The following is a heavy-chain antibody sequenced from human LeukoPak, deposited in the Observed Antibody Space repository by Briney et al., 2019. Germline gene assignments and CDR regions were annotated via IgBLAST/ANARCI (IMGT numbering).Heavy chain of an antibody. D-gene: IGHD2-2*01. V-gene: IGHV1-46*01. J-gene: IGHJ3*02. CDR2: INPSGGST. CDR3: ARDRVLVVVPAAIPHDAFDI. CDR1: GYTFTSYY. Sequence: ASVKVSCKASGYTFTSYYMHWVRQAPGQGLEWMGIINPSGGSTSYAQKFQGRVTMTRDTSTSTVYMELSSLRSEDTAVCYCARDRVLVVVPAAIPHDAFDIWGQGTMVTVSS.